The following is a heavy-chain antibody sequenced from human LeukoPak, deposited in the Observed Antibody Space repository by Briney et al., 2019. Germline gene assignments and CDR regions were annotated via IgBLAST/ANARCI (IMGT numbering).Heavy chain of an antibody. D-gene: IGHD5-18*01. V-gene: IGHV1-18*01. J-gene: IGHJ4*02. CDR3: ARRGYSYALYYFDY. CDR2: ISAYNGNT. CDR1: GYTLTSYG. Sequence: ASVKVSCKASGYTLTSYGISWVRQAPGQGLEWMGWISAYNGNTNYAQKLQGRVTMTTDTSTSTAYMELRSLRSDDTAVYYCARRGYSYALYYFDYWGQGTLVTVSS.